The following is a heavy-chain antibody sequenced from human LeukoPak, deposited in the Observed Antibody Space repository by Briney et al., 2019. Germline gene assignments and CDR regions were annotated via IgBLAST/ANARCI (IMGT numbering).Heavy chain of an antibody. CDR1: GFTFSSYA. CDR3: AKTPGLDYDSSSYEGY. Sequence: GGSLTLSCAASGFTFSSYAMSWVRQAPGKGLERVSAISGNGGSTYYPDSLKGRFTISRDNSKNTLYLQMNSLRAEDTAVYYCAKTPGLDYDSSSYEGYWGQGTLVTISS. J-gene: IGHJ4*02. V-gene: IGHV3-23*01. D-gene: IGHD3-22*01. CDR2: ISGNGGST.